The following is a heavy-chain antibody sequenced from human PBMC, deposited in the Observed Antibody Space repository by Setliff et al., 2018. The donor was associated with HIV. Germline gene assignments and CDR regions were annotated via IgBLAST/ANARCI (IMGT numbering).Heavy chain of an antibody. CDR1: GYSISSGFY. D-gene: IGHD1-26*01. V-gene: IGHV4-38-2*01. Sequence: SETLSLTCAVSGYSISSGFYWGWIRQPPGKGLEWIGSIYHSGSTYYNPSLRSRVTISVDTSKNQFSLKLSSVTAADTAVYYCARGAPSGSWGDLLAAFDIWGQGTMVTVSS. J-gene: IGHJ3*02. CDR2: IYHSGST. CDR3: ARGAPSGSWGDLLAAFDI.